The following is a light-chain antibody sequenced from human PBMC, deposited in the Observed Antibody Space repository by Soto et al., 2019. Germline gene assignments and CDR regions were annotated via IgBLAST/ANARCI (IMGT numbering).Light chain of an antibody. CDR2: DAS. Sequence: DIVLTQSPATLSLSPGERATLSCRASQSVSHFLAWYQQKPGQAPRLLISDASNRATGIPGRFSGSGSGTDFSLTISSLELEDFAVYYCQQRSNWPWTFGQGTKVEIK. V-gene: IGKV3-11*01. CDR3: QQRSNWPWT. CDR1: QSVSHF. J-gene: IGKJ1*01.